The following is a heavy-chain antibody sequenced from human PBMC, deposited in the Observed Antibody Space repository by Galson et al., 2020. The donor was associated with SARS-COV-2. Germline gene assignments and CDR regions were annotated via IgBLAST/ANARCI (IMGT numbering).Heavy chain of an antibody. CDR1: GASISSGSYY. CDR2: IYKSGNT. V-gene: IGHV4-61*02. CDR3: ARGNSPCVTIFGVLTGTCGMDV. Sequence: SETLSLTYTVSGASISSGSYYWSWIRQPAGKGLEWIGRIYKSGNTNYNPSLWSQVTISVDTSKNQFSLKLTSVTAADTAVYYCARGNSPCVTIFGVLTGTCGMDVWGQGTTVTVSS. D-gene: IGHD3-3*01. J-gene: IGHJ6*02.